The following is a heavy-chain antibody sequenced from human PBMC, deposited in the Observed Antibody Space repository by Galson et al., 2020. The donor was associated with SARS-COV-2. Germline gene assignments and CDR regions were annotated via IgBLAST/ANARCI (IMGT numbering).Heavy chain of an antibody. J-gene: IGHJ5*02. CDR1: GGSISSSSYY. CDR3: ARPWRVAGDVWFDP. CDR2: IYYSGST. D-gene: IGHD6-19*01. Sequence: SETLSLTCTVSGGSISSSSYYWGWIRQPPGKGLEWIGSIYYSGSTYYNPSLKSRVTISVDTSKNQFSLKLSSVTAADTAVYYCARPWRVAGDVWFDPWGQGTLVTVSS. V-gene: IGHV4-39*01.